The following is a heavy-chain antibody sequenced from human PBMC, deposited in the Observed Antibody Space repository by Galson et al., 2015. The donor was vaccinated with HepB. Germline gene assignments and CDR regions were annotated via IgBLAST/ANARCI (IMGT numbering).Heavy chain of an antibody. D-gene: IGHD5-12*01. V-gene: IGHV1-69*04. Sequence: SVKVSCKASGGTFSGHAISWVRQAPGQRLEWVGRIIPLLNAPNYAQKFQGRVTITADRSTSTAYLDLSSLRSEDTAIYYCARDQGASGYYNWFDSWGQGILVTVSS. J-gene: IGHJ5*01. CDR1: GGTFSGHA. CDR2: IIPLLNAP. CDR3: ARDQGASGYYNWFDS.